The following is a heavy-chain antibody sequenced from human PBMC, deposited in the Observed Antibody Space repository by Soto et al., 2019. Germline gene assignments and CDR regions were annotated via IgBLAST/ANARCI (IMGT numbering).Heavy chain of an antibody. Sequence: TGGSLRLSCAASGFTFSSYAMSWVRQAPGKGLEWVSAISGSGGSTYYADSVKGRFTISRDNSKNTLYLQMNSLRAEDTAVYYCAKGPYGLNWYFDLWGRGTLVTVSS. V-gene: IGHV3-23*01. J-gene: IGHJ2*01. D-gene: IGHD4-17*01. CDR1: GFTFSSYA. CDR2: ISGSGGST. CDR3: AKGPYGLNWYFDL.